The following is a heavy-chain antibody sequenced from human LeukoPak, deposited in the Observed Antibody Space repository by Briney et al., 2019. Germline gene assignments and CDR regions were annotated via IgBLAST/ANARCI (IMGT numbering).Heavy chain of an antibody. D-gene: IGHD1-1*01. CDR3: ARDLNNWNDASFGY. CDR1: GYTFTAYY. CDR2: INPDSGGT. Sequence: RASVTVSCKASGYTFTAYYIHWVRQAPGQGLEWMGRINPDSGGTNYAQKFQGRATMTRDTSSSTTYMELGRLKSDDTAVYYCARDLNNWNDASFGYWGQGTLVTVSS. J-gene: IGHJ4*02. V-gene: IGHV1-2*02.